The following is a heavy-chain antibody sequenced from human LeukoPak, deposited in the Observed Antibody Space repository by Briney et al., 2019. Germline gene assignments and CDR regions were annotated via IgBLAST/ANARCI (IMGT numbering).Heavy chain of an antibody. Sequence: GGSLRLSCAASGFSFSTIYMSWVRQTPGQGLEWVANINVDGTAEYYVDSVKGRFTISRDNAKNSLYLQMNSLRAEDTAVYYCARDRRGPFDYWGQGTLVTVSS. CDR3: ARDRRGPFDY. D-gene: IGHD3-10*01. CDR2: INVDGTAE. CDR1: GFSFSTIY. J-gene: IGHJ4*02. V-gene: IGHV3-7*03.